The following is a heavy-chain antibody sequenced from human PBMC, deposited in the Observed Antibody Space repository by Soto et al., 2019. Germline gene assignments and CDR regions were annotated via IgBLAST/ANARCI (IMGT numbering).Heavy chain of an antibody. V-gene: IGHV4-39*01. J-gene: IGHJ6*02. D-gene: IGHD3-16*01. CDR1: GGSISSSSYY. Sequence: SETLSLTCTVSGGSISSSSYYWGWIRQPPGKGLEWIGSIYYSGSTYYNKSLKSRVTKSVDTSKNQFSMKLSSVTAADTAVNYCARLLYYDYVWGSLYYYYYYGMDVWGQGTTVTVSS. CDR3: ARLLYYDYVWGSLYYYYYYGMDV. CDR2: IYYSGST.